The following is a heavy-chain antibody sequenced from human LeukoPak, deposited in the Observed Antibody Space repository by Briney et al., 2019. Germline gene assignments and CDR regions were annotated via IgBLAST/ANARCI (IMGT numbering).Heavy chain of an antibody. Sequence: TGGSLRLSCTASGFTFGDYAMSWFRQAPGKGLEWVGFIRSKAYGGTTEYAASVKGRFTISRDDSKSIAYLQMNSLKTEDTAVYCCTREGIHDYGDYLTDYWGQGTLVTVSS. CDR3: TREGIHDYGDYLTDY. CDR2: IRSKAYGGTT. CDR1: GFTFGDYA. V-gene: IGHV3-49*03. D-gene: IGHD4-17*01. J-gene: IGHJ4*02.